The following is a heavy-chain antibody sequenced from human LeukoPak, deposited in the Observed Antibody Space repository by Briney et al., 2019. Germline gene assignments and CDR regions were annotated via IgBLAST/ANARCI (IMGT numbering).Heavy chain of an antibody. V-gene: IGHV4-59*10. Sequence: PGGSLRLSCAASGFTFSNAWMSWVRQAPGKGLEWVGRIQTTGRTHYKPSLKSRVTMSVDTSKKQFSLKLTSVTAADTAVYYCARGVQVRGGSTFVYQYYYMDVWGRGTTFTVSS. J-gene: IGHJ6*03. D-gene: IGHD3-10*01. CDR1: GFTFSNAW. CDR3: ARGVQVRGGSTFVYQYYYMDV. CDR2: IQTTGRT.